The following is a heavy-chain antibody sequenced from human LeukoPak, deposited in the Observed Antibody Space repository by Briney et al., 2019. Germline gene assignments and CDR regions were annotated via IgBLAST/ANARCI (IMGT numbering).Heavy chain of an antibody. D-gene: IGHD4-23*01. V-gene: IGHV4-61*02. J-gene: IGHJ5*02. Sequence: PSETLSLTCTVSGGSISSGTYYWTWIRQPAGKGLEWIGRIYTSGSTHYNPSLKSRVTISVDTSKDQFSLKLSSVTAADTALYYCARERYGGNAANWFDPWGQGTLVTVSS. CDR2: IYTSGST. CDR1: GGSISSGTYY. CDR3: ARERYGGNAANWFDP.